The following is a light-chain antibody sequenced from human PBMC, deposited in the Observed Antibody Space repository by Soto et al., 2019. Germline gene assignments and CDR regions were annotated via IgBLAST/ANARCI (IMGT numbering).Light chain of an antibody. Sequence: DIVMTQSPLSLPVTPGEPASISRRSSQSLLHSNGYNYLDWYLQKPGQSPQLLIYLGSNRASGVPDRFSGSGSGTDFTLKISRVEAEDVGVYYCMQALQTGVTFGPGTKVDIK. CDR1: QSLLHSNGYNY. V-gene: IGKV2-28*01. CDR2: LGS. J-gene: IGKJ3*01. CDR3: MQALQTGVT.